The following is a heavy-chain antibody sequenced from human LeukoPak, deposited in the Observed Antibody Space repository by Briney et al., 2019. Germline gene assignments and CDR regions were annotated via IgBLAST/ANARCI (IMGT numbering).Heavy chain of an antibody. CDR1: GYTFTSYC. CDR2: ISPWSGIT. V-gene: IGHV1-18*01. Sequence: ASVKVSCQASGYTFTSYCISWLRQAPGQGLEWMGLISPWSGITLYAQKLLGRVTVTRDTSTTTVYMELSSLRSDDTAIYYCAVELVDSGRPLKTFHHWGQGTLVTVSS. D-gene: IGHD2-15*01. J-gene: IGHJ4*02. CDR3: AVELVDSGRPLKTFHH.